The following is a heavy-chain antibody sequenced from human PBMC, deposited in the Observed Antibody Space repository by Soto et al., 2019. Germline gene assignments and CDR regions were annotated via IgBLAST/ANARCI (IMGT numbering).Heavy chain of an antibody. J-gene: IGHJ1*01. Sequence: GGSPRLSCAASGFTFSTYAMHWVRQAPGKGLEYVSAISSTGVSTYYADSVKGRFTISRDNSENTLFLQMGSLRAEDMAVYYCAARYCSGGSCLYFQHWGQGTLVTVSS. CDR3: AARYCSGGSCLYFQH. V-gene: IGHV3-64*02. CDR2: ISSTGVST. CDR1: GFTFSTYA. D-gene: IGHD2-15*01.